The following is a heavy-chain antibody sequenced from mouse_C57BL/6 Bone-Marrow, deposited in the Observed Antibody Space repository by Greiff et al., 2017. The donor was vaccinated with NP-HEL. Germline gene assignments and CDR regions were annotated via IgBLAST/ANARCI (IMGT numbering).Heavy chain of an antibody. CDR2: IYPGSGNT. Sequence: QVQLQQSGAELVRPGASVKLSCKASGYTFTDYYINWVKQRPGQGLEWIARIYPGSGNTYYNEKFKGKATLTAEKSSSTAYMQLSSLTSDDSAVYFCAREGIYYGNYAWFAYWGQGTLVTVSA. CDR3: AREGIYYGNYAWFAY. D-gene: IGHD2-1*01. J-gene: IGHJ3*01. V-gene: IGHV1-76*01. CDR1: GYTFTDYY.